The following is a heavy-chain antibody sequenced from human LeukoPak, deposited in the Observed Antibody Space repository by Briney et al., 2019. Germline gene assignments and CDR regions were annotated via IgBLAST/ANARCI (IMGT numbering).Heavy chain of an antibody. CDR3: ARWTSYYFDY. D-gene: IGHD3/OR15-3a*01. CDR1: GFTFSDYY. J-gene: IGHJ4*02. CDR2: ISSSSSYT. Sequence: GGSLRLSCAVSGFTFSDYYMTWIRQAPGKGLEWVSDISSSSSYTNYADSVKGRFTTSRDNAKNSLYLEMNSLRAEDTAVYYCARWTSYYFDYWGQGTLVTVSS. V-gene: IGHV3-11*03.